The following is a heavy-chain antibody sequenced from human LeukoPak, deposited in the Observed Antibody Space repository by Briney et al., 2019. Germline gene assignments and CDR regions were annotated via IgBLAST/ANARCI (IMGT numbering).Heavy chain of an antibody. Sequence: ASVKVSCKASGYTFTSYGISWVRQAPGQGLEWMGWISAYNGNTNYAQKLQGRVTMPTDTSTSTAYMELRSLRSDDTAVYYCARDSGVIVATIADYWGQGTLVTVSS. CDR1: GYTFTSYG. CDR3: ARDSGVIVATIADY. J-gene: IGHJ4*02. D-gene: IGHD5-12*01. V-gene: IGHV1-18*01. CDR2: ISAYNGNT.